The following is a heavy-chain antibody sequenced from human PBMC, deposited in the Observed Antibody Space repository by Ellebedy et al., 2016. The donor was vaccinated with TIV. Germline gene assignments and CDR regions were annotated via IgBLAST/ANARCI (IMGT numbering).Heavy chain of an antibody. Sequence: PGGSLRLSCVASGFTFASYAMHWVRQAPGKGLEWVAVISHDGSSQYYADSVKGRFPVSRDSSMTTVYLEMNSLRAEDTALYYCARDLDKSSGWYGGAAYWGQGTQVTVSS. CDR3: ARDLDKSSGWYGGAAY. CDR1: GFTFASYA. D-gene: IGHD6-19*01. CDR2: ISHDGSSQ. J-gene: IGHJ4*02. V-gene: IGHV3-30-3*01.